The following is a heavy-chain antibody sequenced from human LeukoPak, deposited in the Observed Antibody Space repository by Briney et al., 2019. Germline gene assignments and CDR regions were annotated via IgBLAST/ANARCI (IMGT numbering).Heavy chain of an antibody. CDR3: GRAPMGAAALY. V-gene: IGHV1-8*01. CDR1: GYTFTNFD. Sequence: GASVKVSCKASGYTFTNFDINWVRQAPGQGLEWMGWMDPVSGNAGSAQKFQGRVTLTRDTSISTAYMELSSLRSDDTAFYYCGRAPMGAAALYWGQGTLVTVSS. D-gene: IGHD6-13*01. CDR2: MDPVSGNA. J-gene: IGHJ4*02.